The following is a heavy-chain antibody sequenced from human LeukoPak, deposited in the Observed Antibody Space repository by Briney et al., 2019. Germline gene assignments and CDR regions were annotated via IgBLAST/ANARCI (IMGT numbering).Heavy chain of an antibody. D-gene: IGHD6-13*01. CDR3: ASWTVAAAGVDY. V-gene: IGHV3-48*02. J-gene: IGHJ4*02. Sequence: GGSLRLSCAASGFTFSSYSMNWVRQAPGKGLEWVSYISSTSSTIYYADSVKGRFTISRDNVKNSLYLQMNSLRDEDTAVSYCASWTVAAAGVDYWGQGTLVTVSS. CDR2: ISSTSSTI. CDR1: GFTFSSYS.